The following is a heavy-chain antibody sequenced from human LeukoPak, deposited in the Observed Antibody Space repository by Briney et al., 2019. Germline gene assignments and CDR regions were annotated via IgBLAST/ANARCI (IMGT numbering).Heavy chain of an antibody. CDR3: ARVDAAMGPDAFDI. J-gene: IGHJ3*02. Sequence: SEALSLTCTVSGDSISTSNNYWGWVRQPPGERLEWLGSIYYSGRTYYNPSLKSRVTVSVDTSKNQFSLKLSSVTAADTAVYYCARVDAAMGPDAFDIWGQGTMVTVSS. D-gene: IGHD5-18*01. CDR1: GDSISTSNNY. CDR2: IYYSGRT. V-gene: IGHV4-39*07.